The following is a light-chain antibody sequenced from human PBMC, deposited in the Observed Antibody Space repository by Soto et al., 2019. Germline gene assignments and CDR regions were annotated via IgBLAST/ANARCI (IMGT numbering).Light chain of an antibody. V-gene: IGKV3-15*01. Sequence: EIVMTQSPATLSVSPGERATLSCRAGQSVSSNLAWYQQKPGQAPRLLIYGASTRATGIPARFSGSGSGTEFTLIISSLHSEDFAVYYCQKYYDCWTFGQGTKVEIK. CDR2: GAS. CDR3: QKYYDCWT. J-gene: IGKJ1*01. CDR1: QSVSSN.